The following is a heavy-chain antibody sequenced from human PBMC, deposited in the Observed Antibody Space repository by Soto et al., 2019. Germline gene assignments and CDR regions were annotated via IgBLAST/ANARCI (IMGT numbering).Heavy chain of an antibody. CDR1: CYPFTSNR. CDR3: ARDRSGCYDF. V-gene: IGHV1-18*01. D-gene: IGHD6-19*01. CDR2: ISPHNGNA. J-gene: IGHJ4*02. Sequence: QVHLVQSGPEVKKTGASVKVSCKTSCYPFTSNRLCCLRRAPGQGLEWMGWISPHNGNAKDAQKFQDSFTMTADTAASTVYMELRTLRSDVSAVFSCARDRSGCYDFWGQGTLVTVSA.